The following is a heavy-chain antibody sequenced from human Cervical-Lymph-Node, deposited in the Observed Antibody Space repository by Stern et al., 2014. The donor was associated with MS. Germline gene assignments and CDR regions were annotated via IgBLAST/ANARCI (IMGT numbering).Heavy chain of an antibody. Sequence: EVQLEESGAEVKKPGESLKISCKGFGYSFTSYWIGWVRQMPGKGLEWMGIMYPGDSDTRYSPSFQGQVTISADNSISTAYLQWSSLKASDTAMYYCARHCAKREQCAFDYWGQGTLVTVSS. V-gene: IGHV5-51*01. D-gene: IGHD6-19*01. J-gene: IGHJ4*02. CDR2: MYPGDSDT. CDR3: ARHCAKREQCAFDY. CDR1: GYSFTSYW.